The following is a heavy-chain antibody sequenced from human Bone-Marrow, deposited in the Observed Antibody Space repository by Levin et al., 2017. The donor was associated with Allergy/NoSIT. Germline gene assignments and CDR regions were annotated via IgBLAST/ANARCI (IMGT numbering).Heavy chain of an antibody. CDR2: IWFDGSNR. V-gene: IGHV3-33*01. J-gene: IGHJ5*02. Sequence: GESLKISCAASGFSFSSYGTHWVRQAPGKGLEWVAGIWFDGSNRLYGDSVKGRFTISRDNSNNTLYLQMDSLRADDTATYYCARDKNVDGTFGLDHWGQGTLVIVSS. D-gene: IGHD1/OR15-1a*01. CDR1: GFSFSSYG. CDR3: ARDKNVDGTFGLDH.